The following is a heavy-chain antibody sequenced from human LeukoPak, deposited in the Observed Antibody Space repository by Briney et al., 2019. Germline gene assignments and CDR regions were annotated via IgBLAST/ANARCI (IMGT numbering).Heavy chain of an antibody. CDR2: INAGNGNT. Sequence: ASVKVSCKASGYTFTNYAMHWVRQAPGQRLEWMGWINAGNGNTKYSQKFQGRVTITRDTSASTAYMELSSLRSEDTAVYYCARSPGPQVPGYFQHWGQGTLVTVSS. CDR3: ARSPGPQVPGYFQH. D-gene: IGHD1-1*01. V-gene: IGHV1-3*01. CDR1: GYTFTNYA. J-gene: IGHJ1*01.